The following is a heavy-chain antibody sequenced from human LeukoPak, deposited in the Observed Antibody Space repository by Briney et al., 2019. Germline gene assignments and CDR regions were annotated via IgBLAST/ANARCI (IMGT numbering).Heavy chain of an antibody. J-gene: IGHJ5*02. CDR2: IYYSGST. CDR1: GGSISSGDYY. Sequence: PSQTLSLTCTVSGGSISSGDYYWSWIRQPPGKGLEWIGYIYYSGSTYYNPSLKSRVTISVDTSKNQFSLKLSSVTAADTAVYYCAREIVVVPAAKEHNWFDPWGQGTLVTVSS. CDR3: AREIVVVPAAKEHNWFDP. D-gene: IGHD2-2*01. V-gene: IGHV4-30-4*01.